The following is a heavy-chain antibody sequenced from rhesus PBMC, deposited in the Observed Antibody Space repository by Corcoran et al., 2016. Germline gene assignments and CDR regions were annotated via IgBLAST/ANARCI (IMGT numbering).Heavy chain of an antibody. CDR2: INGNSGNV. D-gene: IGHD1-1*01. CDR3: ARRILYSWTLDY. J-gene: IGHJ4*01. CDR1: GASISTYW. Sequence: QVQLQESGPGLVKPSETLSLTCAVSGASISTYWWHWIRQSPGKGLEWIGEINGNSGNVYYNPSLKSRVTISKDASRNQVSLEVSSVIAADTAVYYCARRILYSWTLDYWGQGVLVTVSS. V-gene: IGHV4-80*01.